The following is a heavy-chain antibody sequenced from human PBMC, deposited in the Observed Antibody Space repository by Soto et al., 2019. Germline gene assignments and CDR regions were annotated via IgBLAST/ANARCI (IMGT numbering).Heavy chain of an antibody. D-gene: IGHD2-2*01. J-gene: IGHJ4*02. CDR3: ARESNHYQDLFQN. CDR2: ISNAGSGNT. CDR1: GYPFPSFE. Sequence: ASVKVSCKTSGYPFPSFEVHWIRQAPGQRPEWMGGISNAGSGNTKYSQKFQDRLTITRDKRATTVYMALSSLTSEDTATYYCARESNHYQDLFQNWGQGTQVTVSS. V-gene: IGHV1-3*01.